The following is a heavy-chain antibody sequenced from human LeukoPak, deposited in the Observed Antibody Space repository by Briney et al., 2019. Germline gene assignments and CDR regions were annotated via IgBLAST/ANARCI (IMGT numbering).Heavy chain of an antibody. Sequence: AGGSLRLSCAASGFTFSNYGMHWVRQAPGKGLEWVAVISYDGSNKYYADSVKDRFTISRDNSKNTLYLQMNSLRAEDTAVYYCAKDHRGSRDTAMDMDYWGQGTLVTVSS. V-gene: IGHV3-30*18. CDR3: AKDHRGSRDTAMDMDY. CDR2: ISYDGSNK. J-gene: IGHJ4*02. D-gene: IGHD5-18*01. CDR1: GFTFSNYG.